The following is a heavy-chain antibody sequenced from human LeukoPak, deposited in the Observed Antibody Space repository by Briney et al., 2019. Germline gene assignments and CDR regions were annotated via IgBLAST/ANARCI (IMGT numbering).Heavy chain of an antibody. CDR2: IYYSGST. J-gene: IGHJ6*03. V-gene: IGHV4-59*01. CDR3: ARTNGVWNSAYYYYMDV. CDR1: GGSISSYY. Sequence: SETLSLTCTVSGGSISSYYWSWIRQPPGKGLEWIGYIYYSGSTSYNPSLRSRVTISVDTSKNQFSLKLSSVTAADTAVYYCARTNGVWNSAYYYYMDVWGKGTTVTVSS. D-gene: IGHD1-7*01.